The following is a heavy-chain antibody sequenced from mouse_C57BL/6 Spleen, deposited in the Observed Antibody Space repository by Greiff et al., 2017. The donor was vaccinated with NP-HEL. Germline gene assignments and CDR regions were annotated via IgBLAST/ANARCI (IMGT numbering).Heavy chain of an antibody. CDR1: GYTFTSYG. CDR2: IYPRSGNT. D-gene: IGHD1-2*01. J-gene: IGHJ2*01. Sequence: QVQLQQSGAELARPGASVKLSCKASGYTFTSYGISWVKQRTGQGLEWIGEIYPRSGNTYYNEKFKGKATLTADKSSSTAYMELRSLTSEDSAVYFCAREVITTGGDYWGQGTTLTVSS. V-gene: IGHV1-81*01. CDR3: AREVITTGGDY.